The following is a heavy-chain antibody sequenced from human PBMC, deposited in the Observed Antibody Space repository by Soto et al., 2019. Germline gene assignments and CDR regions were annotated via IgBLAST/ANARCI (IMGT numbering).Heavy chain of an antibody. D-gene: IGHD3-22*01. Sequence: SVKVSCKASGYTFTDYYIHWVRQAPGQGLEWMGGIIPIFGTANYAQKFQGRVTITADESTSTAYMELSSLRSEDTAVYYCARGYYDSSGYYPYWRQGTLVTVSS. CDR2: IIPIFGTA. V-gene: IGHV1-69*13. J-gene: IGHJ4*02. CDR1: GYTFTDYY. CDR3: ARGYYDSSGYYPY.